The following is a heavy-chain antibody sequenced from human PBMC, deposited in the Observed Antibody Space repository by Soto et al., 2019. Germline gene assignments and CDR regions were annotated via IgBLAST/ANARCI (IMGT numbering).Heavy chain of an antibody. CDR3: AREPEDGVPGDY. CDR2: IIVSHDWP. CDR1: GYTFTAHS. Sequence: VQLVQSGTEVKEPGASVRVSCKASGYTFTAHSLHWARQAPGQGLEWMGWIIVSHDWPRYTPQFQGRLTFEPDTIGTTSYMHLTRLTPDDTAVYFCAREPEDGVPGDYWGQGTTVVVSS. D-gene: IGHD2-8*01. V-gene: IGHV1-3*01. J-gene: IGHJ4*02.